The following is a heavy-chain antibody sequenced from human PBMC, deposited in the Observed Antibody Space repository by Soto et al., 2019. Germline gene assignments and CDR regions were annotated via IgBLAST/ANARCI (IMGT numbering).Heavy chain of an antibody. CDR2: ISGSGGST. Sequence: GSLRLSCAASGFTFSSYAMSWVRQAPGKGLEWVSAISGSGGSTYYADSVKGRFTISRDNSKNTLYLQMNSLRAEDTAVYYCAKAGYYDSSGYYFFDYWGQGTLVTVSS. CDR3: AKAGYYDSSGYYFFDY. J-gene: IGHJ4*02. D-gene: IGHD3-22*01. V-gene: IGHV3-23*01. CDR1: GFTFSSYA.